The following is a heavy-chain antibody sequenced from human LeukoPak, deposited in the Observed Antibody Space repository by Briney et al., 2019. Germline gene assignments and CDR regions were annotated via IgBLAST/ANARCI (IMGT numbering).Heavy chain of an antibody. CDR2: INPNGGGT. V-gene: IGHV1-2*02. CDR3: ARVSVPVAGTSDYFDY. D-gene: IGHD6-19*01. CDR1: GYTFTGYS. J-gene: IGHJ4*02. Sequence: ASVKVSSKTSGYTFTGYSMHWVRQAPGQGLEWMGWINPNGGGTNFAQKFQGRVTMTGDTSISTAYMELSRLRSDDTAIYYCARVSVPVAGTSDYFDYWGQGTLVTVSS.